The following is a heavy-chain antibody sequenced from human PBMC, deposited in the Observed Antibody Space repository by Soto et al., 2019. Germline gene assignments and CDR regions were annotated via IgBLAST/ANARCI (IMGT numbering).Heavy chain of an antibody. CDR1: GYTFTSYG. CDR3: ARDGSGHYPDYFDY. D-gene: IGHD3-3*01. V-gene: IGHV1-18*01. J-gene: IGHJ4*02. CDR2: ISAYNGNT. Sequence: VKVSCKASGYTFTSYGISWVRQAPGQGLEWMGWISAYNGNTNYAQKLQGRVTMTTDTSKNQFSLQLNSVTPEDTAVYYCARDGSGHYPDYFDYWGQGTLVTVSS.